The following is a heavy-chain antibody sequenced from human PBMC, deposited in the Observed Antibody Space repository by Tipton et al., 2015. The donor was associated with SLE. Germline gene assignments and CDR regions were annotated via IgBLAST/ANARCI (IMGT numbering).Heavy chain of an antibody. J-gene: IGHJ2*01. CDR2: ISPNNDGT. V-gene: IGHV1-2*06. CDR1: GSKFTAFY. Sequence: QLVQSGAEVKKPGESLKVSSYASGSKFTAFYLHQMREATGQRLEWMGRISPNNDGTNYAQKFPGRVTMTRDTSISTAYMELSWMRTEGTAASDVYRGQPAGAAWSRG. D-gene: IGHD5-12*01. CDR3: YRGQPAGAA.